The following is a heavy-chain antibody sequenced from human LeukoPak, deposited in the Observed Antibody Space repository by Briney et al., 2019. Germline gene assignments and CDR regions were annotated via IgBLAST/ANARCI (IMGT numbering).Heavy chain of an antibody. CDR1: GYSFTSYW. CDR3: ARQAPGIVGATIFSDY. V-gene: IGHV5-51*01. Sequence: GESLKISCKGSGYSFTSYWIGWVRPMPGKGLEWMGIIYPGDSDTRYSPSFQGQVTISADKSISTAYLQWSSLKASDTAMYYCARQAPGIVGATIFSDYWGQGTLVTVSS. CDR2: IYPGDSDT. J-gene: IGHJ4*02. D-gene: IGHD1-26*01.